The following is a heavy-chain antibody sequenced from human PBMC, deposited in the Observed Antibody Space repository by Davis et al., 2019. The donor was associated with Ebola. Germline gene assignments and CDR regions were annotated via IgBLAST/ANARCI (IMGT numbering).Heavy chain of an antibody. CDR2: ISYDGSNK. CDR1: GFTFDDYA. CDR3: AKDRGYSYDPPFR. V-gene: IGHV3-30*18. J-gene: IGHJ4*02. D-gene: IGHD5-18*01. Sequence: GESLKISCAASGFTFDDYAMHWVRQAPGKGLEWVAVISYDGSNKYYADSVKGRFTISRDNSKNTLYLQMNSLRAEDTAVYYCAKDRGYSYDPPFRWGQGTLVTVSS.